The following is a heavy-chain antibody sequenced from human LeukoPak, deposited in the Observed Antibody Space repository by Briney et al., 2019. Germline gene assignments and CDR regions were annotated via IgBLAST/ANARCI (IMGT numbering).Heavy chain of an antibody. CDR1: GFTFSSHC. Sequence: SGGSLRLACAASGFTFSSHCMSWVRQAPGKGLEWVANIKQDGSEKYYVDSVKGRFTISRDNAKNSLYLQMNSLRAEDTAVYYCARVLIEYISTPFDYWGQGTLVTASS. CDR3: ARVLIEYISTPFDY. J-gene: IGHJ4*02. CDR2: IKQDGSEK. V-gene: IGHV3-7*05. D-gene: IGHD6-6*01.